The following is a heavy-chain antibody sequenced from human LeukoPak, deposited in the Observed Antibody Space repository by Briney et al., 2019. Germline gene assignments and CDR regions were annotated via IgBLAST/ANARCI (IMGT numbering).Heavy chain of an antibody. CDR1: GGSISSYY. D-gene: IGHD4-17*01. V-gene: IGHV3-66*01. Sequence: PSETLSLTCTVSGGSISSYYWSWIRQPPGKGLEWVSVIYSGGSTYYADSVKGRFTISRDNSKNTLYLQMNSLRAEDTAVYYCARGAGTRGGVYFEYWGQGTLVTVSS. CDR2: IYSGGST. CDR3: ARGAGTRGGVYFEY. J-gene: IGHJ4*02.